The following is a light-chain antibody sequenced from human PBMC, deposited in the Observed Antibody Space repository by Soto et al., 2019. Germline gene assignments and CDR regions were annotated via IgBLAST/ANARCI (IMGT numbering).Light chain of an antibody. CDR3: QQYGSSPRA. V-gene: IGKV3-20*01. J-gene: IGKJ1*01. CDR1: QSVSATY. Sequence: EVVLTRSPGTLSLSPGERATLSCRASQSVSATYIAWYQQKSGQAPRLLLYGASSRATGIPDRFSGSGSGTEFTLTIDRLEPEDFATYYCQQYGSSPRAFGQGTKVDIK. CDR2: GAS.